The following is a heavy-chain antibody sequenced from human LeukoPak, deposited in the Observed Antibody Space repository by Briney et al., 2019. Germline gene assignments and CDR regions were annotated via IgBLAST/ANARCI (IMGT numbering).Heavy chain of an antibody. V-gene: IGHV3-11*05. J-gene: IGHJ4*02. Sequence: GGSLRLSCAASGFTFSDHYMSWIRQAPGKGLEWVSYISNTGSNTNYADSVKSRFTISRDNSKNSLYLQMNSLRTEDTALYYCARDNTGSYEYWGQGTLDTVSP. CDR1: GFTFSDHY. D-gene: IGHD1-26*01. CDR3: ARDNTGSYEY. CDR2: ISNTGSNT.